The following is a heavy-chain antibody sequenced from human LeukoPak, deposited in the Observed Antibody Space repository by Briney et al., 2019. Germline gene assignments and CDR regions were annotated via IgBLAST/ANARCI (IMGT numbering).Heavy chain of an antibody. CDR1: GYSISSGYY. Sequence: SETLSLTCTVSGYSISSGYYWGWIRQPPGKGLEWIGSIYHSGSTYYSPSLKSRVTISVDTSKNQFSLKLSSVTAADTAVYYCARDLSNYDFWSGPTGSNWFDPWGQGTLVTVSS. V-gene: IGHV4-38-2*02. CDR3: ARDLSNYDFWSGPTGSNWFDP. D-gene: IGHD3-3*01. J-gene: IGHJ5*02. CDR2: IYHSGST.